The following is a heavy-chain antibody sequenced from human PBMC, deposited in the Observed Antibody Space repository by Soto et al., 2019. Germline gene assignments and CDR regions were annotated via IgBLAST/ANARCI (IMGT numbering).Heavy chain of an antibody. V-gene: IGHV4-31*03. CDR3: ARDAYGDYNYYGMDV. D-gene: IGHD4-17*01. CDR2: IYYSGST. Sequence: SGTLSLTCTVSGGSISSGGYYWSWIRQHPGKGLEWIGYIYYSGSTYYNPSLKSRVTISVDTSKNQFSLKLSSVTAADTAVYYCARDAYGDYNYYGMDVWGQGTTVT. J-gene: IGHJ6*02. CDR1: GGSISSGGYY.